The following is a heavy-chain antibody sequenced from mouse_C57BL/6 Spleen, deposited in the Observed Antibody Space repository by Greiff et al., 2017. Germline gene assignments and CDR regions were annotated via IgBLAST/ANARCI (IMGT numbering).Heavy chain of an antibody. V-gene: IGHV1-82*01. CDR1: GYAFSSSW. CDR3: ARNVVAKYYYAMDY. Sequence: VQLQESGPELVKPGASVKISCKASGYAFSSSWMNWVKQRPGKGLEWIGRIYPGDGDTNYNGKFKGKATLTADKSSSTAYMQLSSLTSEDSAVYFCARNVVAKYYYAMDYWGQGTSVTVSS. J-gene: IGHJ4*01. D-gene: IGHD1-1*01. CDR2: IYPGDGDT.